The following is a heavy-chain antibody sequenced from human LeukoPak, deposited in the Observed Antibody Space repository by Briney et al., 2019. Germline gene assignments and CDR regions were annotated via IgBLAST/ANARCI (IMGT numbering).Heavy chain of an antibody. Sequence: PGGSLRLSCAASGFTFSNNWMHWVRQAPGKGLEWVAVISYDGSNKYYADSVKGRFTISRDNSKNTLYLQMNSLRAEDTAVYYCARGDIVVVVAATLEPWGQGTLVTVSS. CDR1: GFTFSNNW. CDR2: ISYDGSNK. J-gene: IGHJ5*02. V-gene: IGHV3-30*03. D-gene: IGHD2-15*01. CDR3: ARGDIVVVVAATLEP.